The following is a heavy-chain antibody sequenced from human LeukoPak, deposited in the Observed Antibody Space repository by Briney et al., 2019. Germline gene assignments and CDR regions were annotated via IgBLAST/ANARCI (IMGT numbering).Heavy chain of an antibody. CDR3: ARDRSGWYSGTRGWFDP. CDR1: GDSISSYY. D-gene: IGHD6-19*01. V-gene: IGHV4-59*01. J-gene: IGHJ5*02. CDR2: IYYSGST. Sequence: SETLSHTCTVSGDSISSYYWSWIRQPPGEGLEWIGYIYYSGSTTYNPSLKSRVSISVDPSKDQFSLKLSSVTAADTAVYYCARDRSGWYSGTRGWFDPWGQGTLVTVSS.